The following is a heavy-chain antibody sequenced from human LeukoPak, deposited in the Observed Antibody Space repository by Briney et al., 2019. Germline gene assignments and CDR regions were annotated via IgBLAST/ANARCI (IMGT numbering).Heavy chain of an antibody. J-gene: IGHJ4*02. CDR2: ISGSGGST. CDR3: AKDVGSGWYIFDY. Sequence: GGSLRLSCAASGFTFSSYAMSWVRQAPGKGLEWVSAISGSGGSTYYAGSVKGRFTISRDNSKNTLYLQMNSLRAEDTAVYYCAKDVGSGWYIFDYWGQGTLVTVSS. CDR1: GFTFSSYA. V-gene: IGHV3-23*01. D-gene: IGHD6-19*01.